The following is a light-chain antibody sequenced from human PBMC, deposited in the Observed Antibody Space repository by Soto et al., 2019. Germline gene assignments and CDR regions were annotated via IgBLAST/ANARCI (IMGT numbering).Light chain of an antibody. J-gene: IGKJ1*01. CDR1: QTINSW. V-gene: IGKV1-5*01. CDR3: QQYKAYPWT. CDR2: DAS. Sequence: MRQSKGRLSASSGERVTLAGRASQTINSWLAWYQQKPGKAPELLIYDASNLESGVPSRFSGSGSGTHFALTISRLQPDDFATYYCQQYKAYPWTFGQGTKVDIK.